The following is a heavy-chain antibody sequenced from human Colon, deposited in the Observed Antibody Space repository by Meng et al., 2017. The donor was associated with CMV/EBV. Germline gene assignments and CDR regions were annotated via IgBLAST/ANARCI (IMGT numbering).Heavy chain of an antibody. CDR2: MYGGGRRT. CDR1: GFSLNDFY. V-gene: IGHV3-23*03. CDR3: AKETNLAH. J-gene: IGHJ4*02. Sequence: GESLKISCEASGFSLNDFYMTWVRQAPGKGLEWVSIMYGGGRRTYYADSVKGRFTVSRDDSKKTFYLHMNSLRAEDTAVYYCAKETNLAHWGPGTLVTVSS. D-gene: IGHD1-14*01.